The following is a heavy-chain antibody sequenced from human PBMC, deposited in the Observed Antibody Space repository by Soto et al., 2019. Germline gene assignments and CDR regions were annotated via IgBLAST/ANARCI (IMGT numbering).Heavy chain of an antibody. CDR2: IGTAGDT. V-gene: IGHV3-13*01. CDR3: ARGWLATGGSLSYMDV. D-gene: IGHD6-13*01. CDR1: GFTFSSYD. J-gene: IGHJ6*03. Sequence: EVQLVESGGGLIQPGGSLRLSCAASGFTFSSYDMHWVRQAPGKGLEWVSAIGTAGDTYYPGSVKGRFTISRENAKNSSYLQMNSLRAGDTALYYCARGWLATGGSLSYMDVWGKGTTVTVSS.